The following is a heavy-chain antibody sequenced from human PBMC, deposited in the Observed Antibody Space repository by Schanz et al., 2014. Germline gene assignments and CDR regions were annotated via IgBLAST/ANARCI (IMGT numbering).Heavy chain of an antibody. D-gene: IGHD6-13*01. CDR3: ARDGEAAAGCDY. CDR1: GGTFSSST. V-gene: IGHV1-46*03. J-gene: IGHJ4*02. Sequence: QVQLVQSGGEVKKPGASATVSCKASGGTFSSSTLTWVRQAPGQGLEWMGKINPSSGTTRIAQNFQGRLTVTRDTSTSTVYMELSSLRSEDTAVYYCARDGEAAAGCDYWGQGTLVTVSS. CDR2: INPSSGTT.